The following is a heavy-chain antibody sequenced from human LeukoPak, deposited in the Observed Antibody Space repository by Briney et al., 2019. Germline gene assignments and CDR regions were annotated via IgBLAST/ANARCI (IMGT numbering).Heavy chain of an antibody. CDR2: IWYDGSNK. CDR1: GFTFSGYG. D-gene: IGHD3-10*01. Sequence: GGSLRLSCAASGFTFSGYGMHWVRQAPGKGLEWVAVIWYDGSNKYYADSVKGRFTISRDNSKNTLYLQMNRLKAEDPAVYYCARPPMVRGVIITGDDVFDIWGQGTMVTVSS. J-gene: IGHJ3*02. V-gene: IGHV3-33*01. CDR3: ARPPMVRGVIITGDDVFDI.